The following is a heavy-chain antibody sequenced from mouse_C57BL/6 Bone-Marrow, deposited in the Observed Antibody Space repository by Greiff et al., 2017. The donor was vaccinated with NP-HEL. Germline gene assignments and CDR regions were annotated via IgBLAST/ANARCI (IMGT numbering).Heavy chain of an antibody. D-gene: IGHD3-2*02. CDR1: GYTFTSYW. V-gene: IGHV1-55*01. CDR2: IYPGSGST. J-gene: IGHJ3*01. CDR3: ARDSSGYVWFAY. Sequence: QVQLQQPGAELVKPGASVKMSCKASGYTFTSYWITWVKQRPGQGLEWIGDIYPGSGSTNYNEKFKSKATLTVDTSSSTAYMQLSSLTSEDSAVYYCARDSSGYVWFAYWGQGTLVTVSA.